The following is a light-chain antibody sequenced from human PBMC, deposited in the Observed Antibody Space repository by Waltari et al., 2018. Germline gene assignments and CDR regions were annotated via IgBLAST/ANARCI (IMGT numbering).Light chain of an antibody. CDR1: QGIRRY. CDR2: AGF. CDR3: QQLNSRGFT. V-gene: IGKV1-9*01. Sequence: DIQLTQSPSFLSASVGDRVTITCLASQGIRRYLAWYQQKPGKGPKVLVYAGFQLQSGVPSRFSGSGSGTEFTLTISSLQPEDFATYYCQQLNSRGFTFGPGTKVDIK. J-gene: IGKJ3*01.